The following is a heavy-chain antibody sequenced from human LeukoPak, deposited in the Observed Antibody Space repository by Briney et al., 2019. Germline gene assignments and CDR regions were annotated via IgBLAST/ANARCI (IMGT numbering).Heavy chain of an antibody. CDR2: INHSGST. V-gene: IGHV4-34*01. J-gene: IGHJ4*02. CDR1: GGSFSNYY. CDR3: ARRPHGYYDSSGYYRPFDY. D-gene: IGHD3-22*01. Sequence: PSETLSLTCAVYGGSFSNYYWSWIRQPPGKGLEWIGEINHSGSTNYNPSLKSRVTISVDTSKNQFSLKLSSVTAADTAVYYCARRPHGYYDSSGYYRPFDYWGQGTLVTVSS.